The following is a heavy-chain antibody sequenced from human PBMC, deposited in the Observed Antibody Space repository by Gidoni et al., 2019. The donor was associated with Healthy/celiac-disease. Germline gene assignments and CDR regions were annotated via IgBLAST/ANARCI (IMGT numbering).Heavy chain of an antibody. V-gene: IGHV3-73*02. J-gene: IGHJ6*02. Sequence: EVQLVESGGGWVQPAGSVKLPGAASGSPFSGPAMHWVRQASGNGLEWVGRIRCKAHSYVSAYAASVKGRFPISIDDSNITAYLQIHSLKTEVSAVYYCTRLPIVGVPGQEQPGGYVWGQGTTVTVSS. D-gene: IGHD2-2*01. CDR2: IRCKAHSYVS. CDR3: TRLPIVGVPGQEQPGGYV. CDR1: GSPFSGPA.